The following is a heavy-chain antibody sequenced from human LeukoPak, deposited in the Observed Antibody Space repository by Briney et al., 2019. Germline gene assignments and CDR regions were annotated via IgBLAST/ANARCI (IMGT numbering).Heavy chain of an antibody. CDR2: IYYSGST. Sequence: SETLSLTCTVSGGSISSYYWSWIRQPPGKGLEWIGYIYYSGSTNYNPSLKSRVTISVDTSKNQFSLKLSSVTAADTAVYYCARAPTMGYFDYWGQGTLVTVSS. D-gene: IGHD3-10*01. J-gene: IGHJ4*02. V-gene: IGHV4-59*01. CDR1: GGSISSYY. CDR3: ARAPTMGYFDY.